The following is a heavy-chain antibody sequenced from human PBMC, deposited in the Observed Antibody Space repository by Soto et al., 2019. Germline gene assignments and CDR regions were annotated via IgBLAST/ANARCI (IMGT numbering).Heavy chain of an antibody. J-gene: IGHJ6*02. CDR1: GFTCSSYS. Sequence: EVQLVESGGGLVQPGGSLRLSCAASGFTCSSYSMNWVRQAPGKGLEWVSYISSSRSTIYYADSVKGRFTISRDNAKNSLFLQMNSLRDDDTVVYYCARDAKAAAGPDQNPYYYYGMDVWGQGNTVTVSS. CDR3: ARDAKAAAGPDQNPYYYYGMDV. CDR2: ISSSRSTI. D-gene: IGHD6-13*01. V-gene: IGHV3-48*02.